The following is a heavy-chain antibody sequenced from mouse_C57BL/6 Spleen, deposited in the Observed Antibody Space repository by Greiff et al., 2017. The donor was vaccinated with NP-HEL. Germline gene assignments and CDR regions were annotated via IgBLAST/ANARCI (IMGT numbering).Heavy chain of an antibody. D-gene: IGHD2-3*01. V-gene: IGHV5-12*01. CDR2: ISNGGGST. CDR3: ARRNDGYYDY. J-gene: IGHJ2*01. Sequence: EVMLVESGGGLVQPGGSLKLSCAASGFTFSDYYMYWVRQTPEKRLEWVAYISNGGGSTYYPDTVKGRFTISRDNAKNTLYLQMSRLKSEDTAMYYCARRNDGYYDYWGQGTTLTVSS. CDR1: GFTFSDYY.